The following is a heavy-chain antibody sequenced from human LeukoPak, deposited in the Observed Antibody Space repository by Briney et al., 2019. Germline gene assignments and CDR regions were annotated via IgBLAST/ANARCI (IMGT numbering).Heavy chain of an antibody. CDR1: GGSVSSGSYY. CDR2: IYYSGST. J-gene: IGHJ5*02. V-gene: IGHV4-61*01. Sequence: SETLSLTCTVSGGSVSSGSYYWSWIRQPPGKGLEWIGYIYYSGSTNYNPSLKSRVTISVDTSKNQFSLKLSSVTAADTAVYYCARSRYYYDRESWFDPWGQGTLVTVSS. CDR3: ARSRYYYDRESWFDP. D-gene: IGHD3-22*01.